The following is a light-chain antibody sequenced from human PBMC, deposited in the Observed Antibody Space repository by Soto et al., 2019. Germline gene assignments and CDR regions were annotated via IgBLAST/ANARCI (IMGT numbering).Light chain of an antibody. CDR1: QSISGY. CDR3: QQSYSAPWT. Sequence: DIQMTQSPSSLSSSIGDRVTITCRASQSISGYLNWYQQKPGKAPRLLIYAASSLESAVPARFSGGGSGTEFTLTISSLQTEDFATYYCQQSYSAPWTFGQGSEVEIK. J-gene: IGKJ1*01. CDR2: AAS. V-gene: IGKV1-39*01.